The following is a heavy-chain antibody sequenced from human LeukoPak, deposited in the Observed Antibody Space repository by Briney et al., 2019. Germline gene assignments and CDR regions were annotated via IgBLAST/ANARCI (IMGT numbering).Heavy chain of an antibody. CDR3: ARSCSSTSCYSSADWFDP. CDR1: GGSISSSNW. CDR2: IYHSGST. J-gene: IGHJ5*02. Sequence: PSETLSLTCAVSGGSISSSNWWSWVRRPPGKGLEWIGEIYHSGSTNYNPSLKSRVTISVDKSKNQFSLKLSSVTAADTAVYYCARSCSSTSCYSSADWFDPWGQGTLVTVSS. D-gene: IGHD2-2*01. V-gene: IGHV4-4*02.